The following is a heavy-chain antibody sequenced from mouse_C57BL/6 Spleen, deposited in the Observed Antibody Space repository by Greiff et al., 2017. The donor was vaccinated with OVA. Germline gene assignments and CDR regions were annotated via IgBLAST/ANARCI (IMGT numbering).Heavy chain of an antibody. Sequence: QVHVKQPGAELVMPGASVKLSCKASGYTFTSYWMHWVKQRPGQGLEWIGEIDPSDSYTNYNQKFKGKSTLTVDKSSSTAYMQLSSLTSEDSAVYYCARGTTVVANYYAMDYWGQGTSVTVSS. CDR1: GYTFTSYW. J-gene: IGHJ4*01. D-gene: IGHD1-1*01. CDR3: ARGTTVVANYYAMDY. V-gene: IGHV1-69*01. CDR2: IDPSDSYT.